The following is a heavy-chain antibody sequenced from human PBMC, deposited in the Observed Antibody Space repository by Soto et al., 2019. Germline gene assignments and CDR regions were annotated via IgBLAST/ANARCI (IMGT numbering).Heavy chain of an antibody. CDR2: ISYDGSNK. D-gene: IGHD4-17*01. V-gene: IGHV3-30*18. CDR1: GFTFSSYG. Sequence: QVQLVESGGGVVQPGRSLRLSCAASGFTFSSYGMHWVRQAPGKGLEWVAVISYDGSNKYYADSVKGRFTISRDNSKNTLYLQMNSLRAEDTAVYYCAKDQGDYGDYLAGYYYGMDVWGQGTTVTVSS. J-gene: IGHJ6*02. CDR3: AKDQGDYGDYLAGYYYGMDV.